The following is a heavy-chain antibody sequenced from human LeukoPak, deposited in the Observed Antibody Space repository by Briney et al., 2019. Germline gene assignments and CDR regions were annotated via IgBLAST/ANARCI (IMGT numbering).Heavy chain of an antibody. J-gene: IGHJ3*02. V-gene: IGHV1-18*01. Sequence: ASVKVSCKASGYTFTTYGFTWVRQAPGQGLEWMGWISTYNGNTNYAQKLQGRVTMTTDTSTSTAYMELSSLRSDDTAVYYCARAGGSWDAFGIWGEGTMVTVSS. CDR3: ARAGGSWDAFGI. CDR2: ISTYNGNT. D-gene: IGHD6-13*01. CDR1: GYTFTTYG.